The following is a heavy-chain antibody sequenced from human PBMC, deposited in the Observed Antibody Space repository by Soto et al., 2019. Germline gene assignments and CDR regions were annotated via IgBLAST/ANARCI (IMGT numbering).Heavy chain of an antibody. CDR3: ARGSGIVALPGELEDVNYDF. D-gene: IGHD1-1*01. V-gene: IGHV4-34*01. J-gene: IGHJ4*02. CDR2: ISESGST. Sequence: QVQLQQWGAGLVKPSGTLSLSCAVYGQSFSGHSWAWIRQPPGKGLEWIGEISESGSTYYNPSLKSRVTISTDTSKNQFSLKLSSVTAADTAAYFCARGSGIVALPGELEDVNYDFWGQGTLVNVSS. CDR1: GQSFSGHS.